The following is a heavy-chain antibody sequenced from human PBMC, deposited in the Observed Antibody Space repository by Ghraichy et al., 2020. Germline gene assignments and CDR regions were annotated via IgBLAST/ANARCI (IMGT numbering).Heavy chain of an antibody. CDR1: GFTFSNYA. J-gene: IGHJ3*02. CDR2: TSGSGYNT. Sequence: GGSLRLSCAASGFTFSNYAMTWVRQVPGKGLEWVSATSGSGYNTYYADSVKGRFTISRDNSKNTLYLQMNSLRAEDTAVYYCALHCSGGSCYGTLSALDIWGQGTVVTVSS. CDR3: ALHCSGGSCYGTLSALDI. V-gene: IGHV3-23*01. D-gene: IGHD2-15*01.